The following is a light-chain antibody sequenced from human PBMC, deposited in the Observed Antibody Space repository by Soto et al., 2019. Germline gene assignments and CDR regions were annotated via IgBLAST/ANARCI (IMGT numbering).Light chain of an antibody. Sequence: DVVMTQTPLSLSVAPGQPASISCKSSQSLLHITGEPFLFWYLQKPGQSPQLLIYEVSTRVCGVPDRFSGSGSGTDFTLEISRVETDDVGIYYCMQSTQLPLTFGQGTRLGIE. CDR2: EVS. CDR1: QSLLHITGEPF. V-gene: IGKV2D-29*02. J-gene: IGKJ5*01. CDR3: MQSTQLPLT.